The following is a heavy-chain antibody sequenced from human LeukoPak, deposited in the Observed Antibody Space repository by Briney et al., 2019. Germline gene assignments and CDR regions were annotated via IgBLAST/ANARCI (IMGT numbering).Heavy chain of an antibody. D-gene: IGHD5-18*01. CDR1: GFTFSSYS. V-gene: IGHV3-21*01. J-gene: IGHJ4*02. CDR2: ISSSSSYI. Sequence: GGSLRLSCAASGFTFSSYSMNWVRQAPGKGLEWVSSISSSSSYIYYADSVKGRFTISRDNAKNSLYLQMNSLRAEDTAVYYCAKGYYSYGLYFDYWGQGTLVTVSS. CDR3: AKGYYSYGLYFDY.